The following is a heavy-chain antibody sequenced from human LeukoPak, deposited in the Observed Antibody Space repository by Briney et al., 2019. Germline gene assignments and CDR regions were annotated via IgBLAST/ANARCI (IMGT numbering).Heavy chain of an antibody. CDR1: GFTFGSYE. Sequence: GGSLRLSCAASGFTFGSYEMNWVRQAPGKGLEWVSYISSSGSTIYYADSVKGRFTISRDNAKNSLYLQMDSLRAEDTAVYYCAREVELLVVDYWGQGTLVTVSS. CDR3: AREVELLVVDY. V-gene: IGHV3-48*03. J-gene: IGHJ4*02. CDR2: ISSSGSTI. D-gene: IGHD1-7*01.